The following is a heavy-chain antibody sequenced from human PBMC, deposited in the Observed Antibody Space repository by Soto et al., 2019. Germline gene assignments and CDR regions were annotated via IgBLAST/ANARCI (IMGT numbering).Heavy chain of an antibody. CDR3: ARGWGQLVFPAPGFDY. Sequence: ASVKVSCKASGYTFTSYYMHWVRQAPGQGLEWMGIINPSGGSTSYAQKFQGRVTITRDMSTSTAYMELSSLRSEDTAVYYCARGWGQLVFPAPGFDYWGQGTLVTVSS. J-gene: IGHJ4*02. CDR1: GYTFTSYY. D-gene: IGHD6-6*01. CDR2: INPSGGST. V-gene: IGHV1-46*01.